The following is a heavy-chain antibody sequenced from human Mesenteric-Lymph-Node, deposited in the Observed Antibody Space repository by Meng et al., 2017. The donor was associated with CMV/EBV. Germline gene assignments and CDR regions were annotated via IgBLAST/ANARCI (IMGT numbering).Heavy chain of an antibody. CDR1: GFTVRINY. D-gene: IGHD3-10*01. CDR3: ARTGSGSYYPFWYFDL. Sequence: SGFTVRINYMTWVRQAPGKGLEWVSVIYSGGSTYYADSVKGRFTISRHNSKNTLYLQMDSLRADDTAVYYCARTGSGSYYPFWYFDLWGRGTLVTVSS. V-gene: IGHV3-53*04. J-gene: IGHJ2*01. CDR2: IYSGGST.